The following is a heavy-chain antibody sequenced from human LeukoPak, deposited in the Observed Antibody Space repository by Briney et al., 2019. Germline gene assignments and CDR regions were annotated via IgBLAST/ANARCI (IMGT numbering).Heavy chain of an antibody. CDR1: GYTFTSYG. D-gene: IGHD2/OR15-2a*01. J-gene: IGHJ4*02. Sequence: ASVKVSCKASGYTFTSYGISWVRQAPGQGLEWMGWISAYNGNTNYAQKLQGRVTMTTDTSTSTAYMELRSLRSDDTAVYYCAKATVPLISGQFWDYWGQGTLVTVSS. CDR3: AKATVPLISGQFWDY. CDR2: ISAYNGNT. V-gene: IGHV1-18*01.